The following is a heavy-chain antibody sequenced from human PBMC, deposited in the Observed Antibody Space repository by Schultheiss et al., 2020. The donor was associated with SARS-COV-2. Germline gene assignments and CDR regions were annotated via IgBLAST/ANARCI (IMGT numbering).Heavy chain of an antibody. D-gene: IGHD2-2*01. J-gene: IGHJ6*02. CDR2: IWYDGSSN. Sequence: GGSLRLSCAASGFTFSSYGMHWVRQAPGKGLEWVAVIWYDGSSNYYADSVKGRFTISRDNSKSTLYLQMNSLRAEDTAVYYCARGHQLPSHYYYYGMDVWGQGTTVTVSS. CDR1: GFTFSSYG. V-gene: IGHV3-33*01. CDR3: ARGHQLPSHYYYYGMDV.